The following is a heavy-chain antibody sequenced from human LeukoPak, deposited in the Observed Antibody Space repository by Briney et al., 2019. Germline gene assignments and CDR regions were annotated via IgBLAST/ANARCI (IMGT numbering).Heavy chain of an antibody. CDR2: INPSGGST. CDR3: ARDLAGVGYSYGSNFDY. J-gene: IGHJ4*02. V-gene: IGHV1-46*01. D-gene: IGHD5-18*01. CDR1: GYTFTSYY. Sequence: ASVKVSCKASGYTFTSYYMHWVRQAPGQGLEWMGIINPSGGSTSYAQKFQGRVTMTRDMSTSTVYMELSSLRSEDTAVHYCARDLAGVGYSYGSNFDYWGQGTPVTVSS.